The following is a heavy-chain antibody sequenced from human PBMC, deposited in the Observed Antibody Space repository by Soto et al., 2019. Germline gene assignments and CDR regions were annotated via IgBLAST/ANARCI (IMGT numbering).Heavy chain of an antibody. J-gene: IGHJ4*02. V-gene: IGHV3-7*05. CDR2: INQDGSEK. CDR3: ARFMPGQLREDFDY. Sequence: EVQLVESGGGLVQPGGSLRLSCAASGFTFSSYWMSWVRQAPGKGLEWVANINQDGSEKYYVGSMKGRFTISRDNAKNSLYLQMNSLGAEDTAVFYCARFMPGQLREDFDYCGQGTLVTVSS. D-gene: IGHD6-6*01. CDR1: GFTFSSYW.